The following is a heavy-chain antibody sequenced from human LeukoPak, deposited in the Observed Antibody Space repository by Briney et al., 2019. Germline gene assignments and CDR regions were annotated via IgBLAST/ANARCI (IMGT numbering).Heavy chain of an antibody. V-gene: IGHV1-69*02. Sequence: SVKVSCKASVGTFSSYTFSRVRQAPGQGLEWMGRIIPILGITNYTQKFQGRVTITADKSTTTAYMELNSLRSEDTAVYYCARVADNSGYTFDSWGQGTLVTVSS. CDR1: VGTFSSYT. CDR2: IIPILGIT. CDR3: ARVADNSGYTFDS. D-gene: IGHD3-22*01. J-gene: IGHJ4*02.